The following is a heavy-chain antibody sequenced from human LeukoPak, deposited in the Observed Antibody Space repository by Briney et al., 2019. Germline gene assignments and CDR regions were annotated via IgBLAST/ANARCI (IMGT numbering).Heavy chain of an antibody. CDR2: IRYDGSNR. Sequence: PGGSLRLSCAASGFTFSTYGMHWVRQAPGKGLQWVAFIRYDGSNRYYADSVRGRFTISRDNSKNTLYLQMNSLRAEDTAVYYCAKDYLPCTNGVCYRANWFDPWGQGTLVTVSS. D-gene: IGHD2-8*01. V-gene: IGHV3-30*02. CDR3: AKDYLPCTNGVCYRANWFDP. CDR1: GFTFSTYG. J-gene: IGHJ5*02.